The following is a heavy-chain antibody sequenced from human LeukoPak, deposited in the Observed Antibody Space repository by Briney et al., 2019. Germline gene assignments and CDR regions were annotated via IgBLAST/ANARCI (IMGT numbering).Heavy chain of an antibody. CDR1: GFTFSSYG. D-gene: IGHD4-23*01. J-gene: IGHJ4*02. CDR2: IRYDGSNK. Sequence: SGGSLRLSCAASGFTFSSYGMHWVRQAPGKGLEWVAFIRYDGSNKYYTDSVKGRFTISRDNSKNTVYLQMNSLRAEDTAVYFCANFWYAGNEGGSVGYWGQGTLVTVS. CDR3: ANFWYAGNEGGSVGY. V-gene: IGHV3-30*02.